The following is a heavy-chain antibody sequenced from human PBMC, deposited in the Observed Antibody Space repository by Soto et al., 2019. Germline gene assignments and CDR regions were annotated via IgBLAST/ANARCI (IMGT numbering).Heavy chain of an antibody. V-gene: IGHV3-49*04. CDR1: GFAFADYV. CDR2: IRTKAYGGTT. D-gene: IGHD3-10*01. J-gene: IGHJ4*02. Sequence: PGGPLRLSCTASGFAFADYVMTWVRQAPGKGLQWVGFIRTKAYGGTTEYAASVKGRFTTSRDDSKSIVYLRMNSLKIEDTAVYFCTRTEYFYDSGSYYPFDYWGQGTLVTVSS. CDR3: TRTEYFYDSGSYYPFDY.